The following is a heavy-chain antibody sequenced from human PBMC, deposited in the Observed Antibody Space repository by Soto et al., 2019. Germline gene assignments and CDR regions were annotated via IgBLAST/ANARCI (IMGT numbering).Heavy chain of an antibody. CDR2: IYYDGGT. CDR1: GVSISSSSYY. CDR3: ARDSRLGFPDY. Sequence: PSETLSLTCTVSGVSISSSSYYWGWIRQPPGKGLECVGTIYYDGGTHYNPSLKSRVTISVDTSKNQFSLKLNSVTAADTAVYYCARDSRLGFPDYWGQGTLVTVS. V-gene: IGHV4-39*07. J-gene: IGHJ4*02. D-gene: IGHD3-16*01.